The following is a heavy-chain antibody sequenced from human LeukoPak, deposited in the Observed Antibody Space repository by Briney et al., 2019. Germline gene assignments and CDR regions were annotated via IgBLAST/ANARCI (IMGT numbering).Heavy chain of an antibody. CDR1: GFTFSSYG. J-gene: IGHJ6*02. V-gene: IGHV3-33*01. CDR2: IWYDGRNK. Sequence: GGSLRLSCAASGFTFSSYGMHWVRQAPGKGLEWVAVIWYDGRNKYYADSVKGRFTISRDNSKNTLYLQMNSLRAEDTAVYYCARDQTYYYYGVDVWGQGTTVTVPS. CDR3: ARDQTYYYYGVDV.